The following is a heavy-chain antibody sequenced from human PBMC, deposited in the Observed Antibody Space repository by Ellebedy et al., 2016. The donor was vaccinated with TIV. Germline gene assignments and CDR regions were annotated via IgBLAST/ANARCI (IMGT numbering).Heavy chain of an antibody. V-gene: IGHV1-2*04. CDR3: ASGWGKDYYYGMDV. D-gene: IGHD6-19*01. CDR1: GYTFTGYY. CDR2: INPNSGGT. J-gene: IGHJ6*02. Sequence: ASVKVSXXASGYTFTGYYMHWVRQAPGQGLEWMGWINPNSGGTNYAQKFQGWVTMTRDTSISTAYMELSRLRSDDTAVYYCASGWGKDYYYGMDVWGQGTTVTVSS.